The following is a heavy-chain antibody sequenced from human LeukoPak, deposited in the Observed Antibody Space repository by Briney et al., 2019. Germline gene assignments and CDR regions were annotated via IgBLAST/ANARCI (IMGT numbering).Heavy chain of an antibody. V-gene: IGHV4-31*03. CDR1: GGSISSGGYY. D-gene: IGHD6-6*01. CDR2: IYYSGST. Sequence: SQTLSLTCTVSGGSISSGGYYWSWIRQHPGKGLEWIGYIYYSGSTYYNPSLKSRVTISVDTSKNQFSLKLSSVTAADTAVYYCARGGYSSSSVSYFDYWGQGTLVTVSS. CDR3: ARGGYSSSSVSYFDY. J-gene: IGHJ4*02.